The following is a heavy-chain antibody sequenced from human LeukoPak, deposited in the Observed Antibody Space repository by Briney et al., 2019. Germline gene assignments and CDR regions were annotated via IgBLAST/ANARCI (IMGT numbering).Heavy chain of an antibody. V-gene: IGHV1-46*01. Sequence: ASVKVSCKASGYTFTSYHMHWVRQAPGQGLEWMGIINPSGGSTRYAQKFQGRITMTRDTSTSTVYMELSSLRSEDTAVYYYARGGVAIQDLNYFDYWGQGTLVTVSS. J-gene: IGHJ4*02. CDR1: GYTFTSYH. CDR3: ARGGVAIQDLNYFDY. D-gene: IGHD2-21*01. CDR2: INPSGGST.